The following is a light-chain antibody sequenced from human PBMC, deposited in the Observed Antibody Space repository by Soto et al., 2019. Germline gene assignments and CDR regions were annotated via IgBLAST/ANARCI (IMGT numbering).Light chain of an antibody. CDR3: QQYNNWPRT. Sequence: EIVMTQSPATLSVSPGERATLSCRASQSVRSKLAWYQQRPGQAPTLLIYEASTRATGIPARFSGSGSGTDFTLTISSLEPEDFAVYYCQQYNNWPRTFGQGTKVDI. CDR1: QSVRSK. V-gene: IGKV3-15*01. CDR2: EAS. J-gene: IGKJ1*01.